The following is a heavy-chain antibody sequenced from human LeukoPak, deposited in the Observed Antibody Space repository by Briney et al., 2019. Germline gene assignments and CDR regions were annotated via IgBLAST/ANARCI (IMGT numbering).Heavy chain of an antibody. J-gene: IGHJ4*02. CDR1: GVSISSGNW. V-gene: IGHV4-4*02. D-gene: IGHD3-22*01. Sequence: PSGTLSLTCEVSGVSISSGNWWSWVRQPPGKGLEWIGQIYHSGSTNHNPPLKSRVTISVDKSKNHFSLRLSSVTAADTAVYYCARENDSGYSLNYWGQGTLVTVSS. CDR3: ARENDSGYSLNY. CDR2: IYHSGST.